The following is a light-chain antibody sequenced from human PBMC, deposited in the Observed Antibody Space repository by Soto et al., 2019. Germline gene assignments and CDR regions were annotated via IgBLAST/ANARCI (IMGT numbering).Light chain of an antibody. V-gene: IGKV1-5*01. CDR1: QSISSW. CDR2: DAS. Sequence: IQMTPSPSPPSASLGDRVTLTCRASQSISSWLAWYQQKPGKAPKLLIYDASSLESGVPSRFSGSGSGTEFTLTISSLQPDDFATYYCQQYNSYPWTFGQGTKVDI. J-gene: IGKJ1*01. CDR3: QQYNSYPWT.